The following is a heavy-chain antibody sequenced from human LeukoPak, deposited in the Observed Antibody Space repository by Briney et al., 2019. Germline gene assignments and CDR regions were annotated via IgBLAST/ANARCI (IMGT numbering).Heavy chain of an antibody. CDR2: ISSSSSYI. J-gene: IGHJ4*02. D-gene: IGHD2-8*01. CDR3: AREGHCTNGVCPLDY. V-gene: IGHV3-21*01. Sequence: GGSLRLSCAASGFTFSSYSMNWVRQAPGKGLEWVSSISSSSSYIYYADSVKGRFTTSRDNAKNSLYLQMNSLRAEDTAVYYCAREGHCTNGVCPLDYWGQGTLVTVSS. CDR1: GFTFSSYS.